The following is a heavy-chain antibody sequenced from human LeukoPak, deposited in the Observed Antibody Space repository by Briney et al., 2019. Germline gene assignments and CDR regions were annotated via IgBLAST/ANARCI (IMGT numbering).Heavy chain of an antibody. Sequence: PGGSLRLSCAASGFSFSSYGMHWVRQAPGKGLEWAAVISYDGSNKYYADSVKGRFTISRDNSKNTLYLQMNSLRAEDTAVYYCAKVYSSGWYVPPHYYYYYMDVWGKGTTVTVSS. CDR1: GFSFSSYG. D-gene: IGHD6-19*01. CDR3: AKVYSSGWYVPPHYYYYYMDV. J-gene: IGHJ6*03. CDR2: ISYDGSNK. V-gene: IGHV3-30*18.